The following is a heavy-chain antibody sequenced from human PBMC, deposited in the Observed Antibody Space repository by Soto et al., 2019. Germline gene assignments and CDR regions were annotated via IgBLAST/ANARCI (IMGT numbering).Heavy chain of an antibody. CDR2: ISYDGSNK. V-gene: IGHV3-30*18. CDR3: AKDLLPIAARPYGMDV. Sequence: GSLRLSCAASGFTFSSYGMHWVRQAPGKGLEWVAVISYDGSNKYYADSVKGRFTISRDNSKNTLYLQMNSLRAEDTAVYYCAKDLLPIAARPYGMDVWGQGTTVTVSS. J-gene: IGHJ6*02. CDR1: GFTFSSYG. D-gene: IGHD6-6*01.